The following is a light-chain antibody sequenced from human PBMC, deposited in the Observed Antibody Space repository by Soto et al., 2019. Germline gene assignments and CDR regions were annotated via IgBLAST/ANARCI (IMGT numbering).Light chain of an antibody. J-gene: IGLJ2*01. CDR1: SSNIGAGYD. V-gene: IGLV1-40*01. CDR3: QSYDSSLGGSREDVV. Sequence: QSVLTQPPSVSGAPGQRVTISCTGSSSNIGAGYDVHWYQQLPGTAPKLLIYGNSNRPSGVPDRFSGSKSGTSASLAITGLRAGEEADYYGQSYDSSLGGSREDVVFGGGTKLTVL. CDR2: GNS.